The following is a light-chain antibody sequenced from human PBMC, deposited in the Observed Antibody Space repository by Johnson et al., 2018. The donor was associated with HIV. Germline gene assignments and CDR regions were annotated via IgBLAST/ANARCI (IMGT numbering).Light chain of an antibody. CDR1: SSNIGNNY. CDR2: DNN. J-gene: IGLJ1*01. V-gene: IGLV1-51*01. CDR3: GTWDSSLSAYV. Sequence: QSVLTQPSSVSAAPGQKVTISCSGSSSNIGNNYVSWYQQLPGTAPKLLIYDNNKRPPGIPDRFAGPKTGTSATLDIAGLQPGDEADYYCGTWDSSLSAYVFGTGTKVTVL.